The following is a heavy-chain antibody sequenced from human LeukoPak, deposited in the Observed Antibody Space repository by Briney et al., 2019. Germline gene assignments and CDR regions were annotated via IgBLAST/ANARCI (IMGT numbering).Heavy chain of an antibody. V-gene: IGHV1-69*13. CDR2: IIPIFGTA. Sequence: ASVKVSCKASGGTFSSYAISWVRQAPGQGLEWMGGIIPIFGTANYAQKFQGRVTITADESTSTAYMELSSLRSEDTAVYYCASSGSGETVYYFDCWGQGTLVTVSP. J-gene: IGHJ4*02. CDR1: GGTFSSYA. CDR3: ASSGSGETVYYFDC. D-gene: IGHD3-3*01.